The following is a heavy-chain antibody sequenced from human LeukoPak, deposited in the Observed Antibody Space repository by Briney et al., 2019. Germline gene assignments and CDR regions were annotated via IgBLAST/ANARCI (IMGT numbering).Heavy chain of an antibody. CDR2: IYYSGTT. V-gene: IGHV4-39*07. CDR3: ARVGVDYSGNIIKYYFDY. Sequence: SSETLSLTCTVSGGSIDSSSYYWGWVRQPPGKGLEWIGSIYYSGTTYYNPSLKSRVSILADTSKNHFSLKLSSVTAADTAVYYCARVGVDYSGNIIKYYFDYWGQGTLVTVSS. J-gene: IGHJ4*02. D-gene: IGHD4-23*01. CDR1: GGSIDSSSYY.